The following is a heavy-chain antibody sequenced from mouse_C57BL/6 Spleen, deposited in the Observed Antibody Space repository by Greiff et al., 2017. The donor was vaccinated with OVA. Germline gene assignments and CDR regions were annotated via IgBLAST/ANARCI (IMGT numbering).Heavy chain of an antibody. V-gene: IGHV1-72*01. CDR1: GYTFTSYW. Sequence: QVQLQQPGAELVKPGASVTLSCKASGYTFTSYWMHWVKQRPGRGLEWIGRIDPNSGGTKYNEKFKSKATLTVDTPSSTAYMQLSSLTSEDSAVYYCASGYGSSFYWYFDVWGTGTTVTVSS. CDR3: ASGYGSSFYWYFDV. CDR2: IDPNSGGT. J-gene: IGHJ1*03. D-gene: IGHD1-1*01.